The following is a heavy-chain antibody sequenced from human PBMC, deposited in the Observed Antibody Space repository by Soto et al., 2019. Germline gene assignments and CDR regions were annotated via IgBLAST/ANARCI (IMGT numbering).Heavy chain of an antibody. V-gene: IGHV4-31*03. Sequence: PSETLSLTCTVSGGSISSGGYYWSWIRQHPGKGLEWIGYIYYSGSTYYNPSLKSRVTISVDTSKNQFSLKLSSVTAADTAVYYCAISIAAADSNWFDPWGQGTLVTVSS. CDR2: IYYSGST. J-gene: IGHJ5*02. CDR1: GGSISSGGYY. D-gene: IGHD6-13*01. CDR3: AISIAAADSNWFDP.